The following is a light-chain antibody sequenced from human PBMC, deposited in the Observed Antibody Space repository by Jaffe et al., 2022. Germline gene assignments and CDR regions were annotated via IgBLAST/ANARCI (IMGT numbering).Light chain of an antibody. CDR2: GAS. CDR3: QQSATSPT. Sequence: EIVLTQSPGTLSLSPGERATLSCRASQSVSSSYLAWYQQKPGQAPRLLIYGASSRATGIPDRFSGSGSGTDFTLTISRLEPEDFAVYYCQQSATSPTFGQGTKVEIK. CDR1: QSVSSSY. J-gene: IGKJ2*01. V-gene: IGKV3-20*01.